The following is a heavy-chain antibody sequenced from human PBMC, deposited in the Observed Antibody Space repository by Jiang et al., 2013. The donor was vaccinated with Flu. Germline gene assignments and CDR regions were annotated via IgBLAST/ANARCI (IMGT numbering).Heavy chain of an antibody. V-gene: IGHV3-11*06. CDR2: ISSSSSYT. Sequence: SYISSSSSYTNYADSVKGRFTISRDNAKNSLYLQMNSLRAEDTAVYYCARWLIVATIDYWGHGTLVTVSS. J-gene: IGHJ4*01. CDR3: ARWLIVATIDY. D-gene: IGHD5-12*01.